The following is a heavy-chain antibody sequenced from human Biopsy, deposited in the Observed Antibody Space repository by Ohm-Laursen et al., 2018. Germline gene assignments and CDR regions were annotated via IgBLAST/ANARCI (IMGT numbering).Heavy chain of an antibody. D-gene: IGHD6-19*01. J-gene: IGHJ4*02. CDR1: GDSVSSGSFY. CDR2: IYDRGSTA. Sequence: GTLSLTCPVSGDSVSSGSFYWTWIRQPPGQGLEYIGYIYDRGSTANYNPPLESRVTMSVDMPKNQFSLKLSSVTAADTAIYYCARGMRSSGWPYFDSWGQGTLVTVSS. CDR3: ARGMRSSGWPYFDS. V-gene: IGHV4-61*01.